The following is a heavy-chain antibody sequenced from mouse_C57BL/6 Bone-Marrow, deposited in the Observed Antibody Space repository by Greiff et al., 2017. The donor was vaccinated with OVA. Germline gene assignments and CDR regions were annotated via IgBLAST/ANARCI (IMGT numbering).Heavy chain of an antibody. CDR1: GYAFSSYW. V-gene: IGHV1-80*01. J-gene: IGHJ2*01. CDR3: ARELGHYFDY. Sequence: VLLVASWAELVKPGASVKISCKASGYAFSSYWMNWVKQRPGKGLEWIGQIYPGDGDTNYNGKFKGKATLTADKSSSTAYMQLSSLTSEDSAVYFCARELGHYFDYWGQGTTLTVSS. CDR2: IYPGDGDT. D-gene: IGHD4-1*01.